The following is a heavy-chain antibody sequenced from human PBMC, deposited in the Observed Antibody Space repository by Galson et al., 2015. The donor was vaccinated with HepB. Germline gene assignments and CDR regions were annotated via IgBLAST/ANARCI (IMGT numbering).Heavy chain of an antibody. Sequence: ETLSLTCTVSGGSISSSNYYWGWIRQPPGKGLEWIGSNFYSGSTYYNPSLKGRVTISVETSKNQLSLKVNSVNAADTAFYYCASGRRDGYRYFDYWGQGTLVTVSS. CDR1: GGSISSSNYY. CDR3: ASGRRDGYRYFDY. V-gene: IGHV4-39*01. D-gene: IGHD5-24*01. J-gene: IGHJ4*02. CDR2: NFYSGST.